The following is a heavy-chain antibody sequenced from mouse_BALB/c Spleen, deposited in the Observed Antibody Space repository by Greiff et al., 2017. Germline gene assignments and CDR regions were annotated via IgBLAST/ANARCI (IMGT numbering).Heavy chain of an antibody. V-gene: IGHV5-4*02. CDR1: GFTFSDYY. J-gene: IGHJ4*01. Sequence: EVKLVESGGGLVKPGGSLKLSCAASGFTFSDYYMYWVRQTPEKRLEWVATISDGGSYTYYPDSVKGRFTISRDNAKNNLYLQMSSLKSEDTAMYYCARAPRGNYAMDYWGQGTSVTVSS. CDR2: ISDGGSYT. CDR3: ARAPRGNYAMDY.